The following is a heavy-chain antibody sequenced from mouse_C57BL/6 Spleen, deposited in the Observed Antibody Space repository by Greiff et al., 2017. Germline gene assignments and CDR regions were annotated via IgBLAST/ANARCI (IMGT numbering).Heavy chain of an antibody. CDR2: IHPNSGST. Sequence: QVQLQQPGAELVKPGASVKLSCKASGYTFTSYWMHWVKQRPGQGLEWIGMIHPNSGSTNYNKKFKSKATLTVDKSSSTAYMQLSSLTSEDSAVYYCAREGNWYYFDYWGQGTTLTVSS. J-gene: IGHJ2*01. CDR1: GYTFTSYW. D-gene: IGHD4-1*01. V-gene: IGHV1-64*01. CDR3: AREGNWYYFDY.